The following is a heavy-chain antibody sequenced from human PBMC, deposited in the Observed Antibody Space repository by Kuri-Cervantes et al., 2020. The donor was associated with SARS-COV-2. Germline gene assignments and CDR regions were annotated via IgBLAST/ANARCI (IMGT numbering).Heavy chain of an antibody. D-gene: IGHD4-17*01. CDR1: GGSISSGGYY. J-gene: IGHJ3*01. CDR3: TRGGTTVPTSGAFDF. CDR2: VYYNGNT. Sequence: LRLSCTVSGGSISSGGYYWSWVRQHPGRGPGWIGYVYYNGNTFYSPSLKSRVTMSIDTSRNQFSLRLSSVTAADTAVYYCTRGGTTVPTSGAFDFWGQGTLVTVSS. V-gene: IGHV4-31*03.